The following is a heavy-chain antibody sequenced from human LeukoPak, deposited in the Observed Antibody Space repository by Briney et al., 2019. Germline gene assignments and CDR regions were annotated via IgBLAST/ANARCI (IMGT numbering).Heavy chain of an antibody. CDR2: ISSSGSTI. V-gene: IGHV3-11*04. J-gene: IGHJ4*02. CDR3: AKDYDSSGYYFWYFDY. CDR1: GFTFSDYY. D-gene: IGHD3-22*01. Sequence: GGSLRLSCAASGFTFSDYYMSWIRQAPGKGLEWVSYISSSGSTIYYADSVKGRFTISRDNAKNSLYLQMNSLRAEDTAVYYCAKDYDSSGYYFWYFDYRGQGTLVTVSS.